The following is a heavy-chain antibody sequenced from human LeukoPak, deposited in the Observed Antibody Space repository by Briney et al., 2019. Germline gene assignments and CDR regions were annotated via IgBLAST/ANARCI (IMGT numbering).Heavy chain of an antibody. CDR1: GFTFSTYA. Sequence: QSGGSLRLSCAASGFTFSTYAMSWVRQAPGKGLEWVSAMSGSGTGTSYAESVQGRFTISRDNSKKMVHLQMDSLRAEDTAVYYCAKDAQASSSWSEYFDYWGQGTLVTVSS. J-gene: IGHJ4*02. V-gene: IGHV3-23*01. D-gene: IGHD6-13*01. CDR2: MSGSGTGT. CDR3: AKDAQASSSWSEYFDY.